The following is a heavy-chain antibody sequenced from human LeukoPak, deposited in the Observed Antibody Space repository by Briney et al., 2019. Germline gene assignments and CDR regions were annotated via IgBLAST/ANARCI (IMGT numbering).Heavy chain of an antibody. Sequence: SETLSLTCTVSGGSVNSGSYYWNWIRQPPGKGLEWIGYIYHSGRTNYNPSLKSRVTISVDTSKNQFSLKLSSVTAADTAMYYCARDRDDYGDYVRWFDPWGQGTLVTVSS. CDR2: IYHSGRT. V-gene: IGHV4-61*01. CDR3: ARDRDDYGDYVRWFDP. CDR1: GGSVNSGSYY. J-gene: IGHJ5*02. D-gene: IGHD4-17*01.